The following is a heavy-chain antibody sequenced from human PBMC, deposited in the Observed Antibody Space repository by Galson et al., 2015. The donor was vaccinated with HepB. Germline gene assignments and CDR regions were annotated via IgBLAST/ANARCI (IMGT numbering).Heavy chain of an antibody. CDR2: ISAYNRDT. CDR3: AREEVGATVWNH. J-gene: IGHJ4*02. CDR1: GYSFNTYG. Sequence: SVKVSCKASGYSFNTYGITWVRQAPGQGLEWMGWISAYNRDTNYAQKFQGRVTMTTDRSTTTAYMELRSLRYDDTAVYYCAREEVGATVWNHWGQGTLVTVSS. V-gene: IGHV1-18*01. D-gene: IGHD1-26*01.